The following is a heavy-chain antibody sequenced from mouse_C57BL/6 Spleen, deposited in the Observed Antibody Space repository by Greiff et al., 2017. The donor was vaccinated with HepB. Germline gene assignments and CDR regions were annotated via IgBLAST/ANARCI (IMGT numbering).Heavy chain of an antibody. Sequence: QVQLQQSGAELVKPGASVKISCKASGYAFSSYWMNWVKQRPGKGLEWIGQIYPGDGDTNYNGKFKGKATLTADKSSSTAYMQLSSLTSEDSAVYFCARSRYYGSFYAMDYWGQGTSVTVSS. CDR3: ARSRYYGSFYAMDY. CDR1: GYAFSSYW. V-gene: IGHV1-80*01. CDR2: IYPGDGDT. J-gene: IGHJ4*01. D-gene: IGHD1-1*01.